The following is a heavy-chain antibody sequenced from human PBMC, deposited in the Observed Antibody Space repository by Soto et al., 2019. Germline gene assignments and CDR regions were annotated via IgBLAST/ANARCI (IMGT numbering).Heavy chain of an antibody. V-gene: IGHV1-69*01. Sequence: QVQLVQSGAEVKKPGSSVKVSCKASGGTFSSYAISWVRQAPGQGLEWMGGIIPIFGTANYAQKFQGRVTITADESTSTAYMELSSLRSDDTAVYYCARVGPLGATSYYYYYGMDVWGQGTTVTVSS. D-gene: IGHD1-26*01. CDR3: ARVGPLGATSYYYYYGMDV. J-gene: IGHJ6*02. CDR1: GGTFSSYA. CDR2: IIPIFGTA.